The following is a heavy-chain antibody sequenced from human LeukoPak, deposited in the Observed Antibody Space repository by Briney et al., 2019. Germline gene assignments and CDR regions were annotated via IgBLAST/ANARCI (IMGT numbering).Heavy chain of an antibody. CDR1: GGTFSRYA. V-gene: IGHV1-69*04. CDR3: ARTQVPAAITAENYYYGMDI. CDR2: IIPILGIA. D-gene: IGHD2-2*01. J-gene: IGHJ6*02. Sequence: ASVKVSCKASGGTFSRYAISWVRQAPGQGLEWMGRIIPILGIANYAQRFQGRVTITADKSTSTAYMELSSLRSEDTAVYYCARTQVPAAITAENYYYGMDIWGQGTTVTVSS.